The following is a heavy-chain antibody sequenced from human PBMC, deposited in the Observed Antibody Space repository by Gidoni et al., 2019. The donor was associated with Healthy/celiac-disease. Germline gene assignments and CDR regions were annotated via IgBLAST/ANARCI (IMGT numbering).Heavy chain of an antibody. Sequence: EVQLVESGGGLVKPGGSLRLSCAASGFTFSSYSMNWVRQAPGKGLEWVTSISNSSSYIYYADSVKGQFTITRDNAKNSLYLQINSLRAEDTAVYYCARGGQQLGRLFDYWGQGTLVTVSS. J-gene: IGHJ4*02. V-gene: IGHV3-21*01. D-gene: IGHD6-13*01. CDR2: ISNSSSYI. CDR3: ARGGQQLGRLFDY. CDR1: GFTFSSYS.